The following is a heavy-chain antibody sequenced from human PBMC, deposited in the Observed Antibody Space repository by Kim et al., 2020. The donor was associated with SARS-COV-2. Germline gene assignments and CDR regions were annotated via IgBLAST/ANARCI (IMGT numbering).Heavy chain of an antibody. CDR3: ARAGCSSTSCYDWFDP. D-gene: IGHD2-2*01. CDR1: GGSISSYY. J-gene: IGHJ5*02. V-gene: IGHV4-59*01. Sequence: SETLSLTCTVSGGSISSYYCSWIRQPPGKGLEWIGYIYYSGSTNYNPSLKSRVTISVDTSKNQFSLKLSSVTAADTAVYYCARAGCSSTSCYDWFDPWG. CDR2: IYYSGST.